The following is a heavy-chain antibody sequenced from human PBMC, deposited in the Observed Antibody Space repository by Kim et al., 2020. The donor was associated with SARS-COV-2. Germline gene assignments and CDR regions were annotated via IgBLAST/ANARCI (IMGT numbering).Heavy chain of an antibody. V-gene: IGHV3-9*01. CDR3: AKAPSRYSSGWYNGFDY. Sequence: GGSLRLSCAASGLTIGDYAMHWVRQAPGKGLEWVSVISWNSGSMGYAGSVKGRFTISRDNAKNSLYLQMDSLTIEDTAFYYCAKAPSRYSSGWYNGFDYWGQGTLVTVSS. D-gene: IGHD6-19*01. CDR1: GLTIGDYA. J-gene: IGHJ4*02. CDR2: ISWNSGSM.